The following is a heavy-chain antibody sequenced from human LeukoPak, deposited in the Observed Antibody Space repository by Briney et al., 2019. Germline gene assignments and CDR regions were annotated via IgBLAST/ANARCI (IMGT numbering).Heavy chain of an antibody. CDR2: TYYRSKWYN. V-gene: IGHV6-1*01. CDR1: GDSVSSNSAA. CDR3: ARDLPNYYDSSGYYTNTFDY. D-gene: IGHD3-22*01. J-gene: IGHJ4*02. Sequence: SQTLSLTCAISGDSVSSNSAAWNWIRQSPSRGLEWLGRTYYRSKWYNDYAVSVKSRVSINPDTSKNQFSLQLNSVTPEDTAVYYCARDLPNYYDSSGYYTNTFDYWGQGTLVTVSS.